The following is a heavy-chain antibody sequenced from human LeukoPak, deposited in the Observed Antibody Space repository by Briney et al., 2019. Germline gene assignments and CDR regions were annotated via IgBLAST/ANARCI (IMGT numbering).Heavy chain of an antibody. Sequence: GGSLRLSCAASGFTFSSYGMHWVRQAPGKGLEWVAFIRYDGSNKYYADSVKGRFIISRDNLKNTLYLQMSSLRSEDTATYYCGRDFVNDAKERFDCWGQGTLLIVSS. CDR2: IRYDGSNK. CDR3: GRDFVNDAKERFDC. V-gene: IGHV3-30*02. D-gene: IGHD4/OR15-4a*01. CDR1: GFTFSSYG. J-gene: IGHJ4*02.